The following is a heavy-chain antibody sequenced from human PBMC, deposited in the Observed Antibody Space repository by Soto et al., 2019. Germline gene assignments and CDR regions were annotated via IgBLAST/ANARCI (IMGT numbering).Heavy chain of an antibody. CDR2: ISSSDTII. J-gene: IGHJ4*02. Sequence: GGSLRLSCAASGFTFSDYYMSWIRQAPGKGLEWVSYISSSDTIISYADSVKGRFTISRDNAKNSLYLQMNSLRAEDTAVYYCARDLGYYDSSGYFDYWGQETLVTVSS. D-gene: IGHD3-22*01. CDR3: ARDLGYYDSSGYFDY. CDR1: GFTFSDYY. V-gene: IGHV3-11*01.